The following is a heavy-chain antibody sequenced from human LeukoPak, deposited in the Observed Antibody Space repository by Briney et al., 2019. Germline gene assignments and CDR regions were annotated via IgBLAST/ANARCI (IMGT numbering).Heavy chain of an antibody. D-gene: IGHD1-26*01. V-gene: IGHV1-2*02. Sequence: ASVKVSCKASGYTFTSYDINWVRQATGQGLEWMGWMNPNSGGTNYAQKFQGRVTMTRDTSISTAYMELSRLRSDDTAVYYCARGIVGAPYYYYYYMDVWGKGTTVTVSS. CDR2: MNPNSGGT. CDR1: GYTFTSYD. CDR3: ARGIVGAPYYYYYYMDV. J-gene: IGHJ6*03.